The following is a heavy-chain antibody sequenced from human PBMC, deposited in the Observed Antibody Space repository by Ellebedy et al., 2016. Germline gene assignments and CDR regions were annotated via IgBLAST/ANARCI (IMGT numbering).Heavy chain of an antibody. Sequence: GGSLRLSCVAIGFTFDNYGMSWVRQAPGKGLEWVSTISGSGGGTHYADSVKGRFTISRDNSMNTMYLQMNSLRDEDTAVYYCGSIKGGHWGQGTLITVSS. J-gene: IGHJ4*02. V-gene: IGHV3-23*01. D-gene: IGHD2-15*01. CDR3: GSIKGGH. CDR2: ISGSGGGT. CDR1: GFTFDNYG.